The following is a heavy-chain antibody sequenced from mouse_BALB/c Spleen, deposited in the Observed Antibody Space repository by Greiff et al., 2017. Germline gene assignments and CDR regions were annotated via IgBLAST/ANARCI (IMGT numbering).Heavy chain of an antibody. Sequence: EVQLVESGGDLVKPGGSLKLSCAASGFTFSSYGMSWVRQTPDKRLEWVATISSGGSYTYYPDSVKGRFTISRDNAKNTLYLQMSSLKSEDTAMYYCARPRVYDYDGDYFDYWGQGTTLTVSS. V-gene: IGHV5-6*01. J-gene: IGHJ2*01. D-gene: IGHD2-4*01. CDR2: ISSGGSYT. CDR1: GFTFSSYG. CDR3: ARPRVYDYDGDYFDY.